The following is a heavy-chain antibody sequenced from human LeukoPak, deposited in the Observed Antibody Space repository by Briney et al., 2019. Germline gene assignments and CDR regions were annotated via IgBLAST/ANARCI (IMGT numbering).Heavy chain of an antibody. CDR3: AREGGSYYEGVY. Sequence: SETLSLTCTVSGGSISSHYWSWIRQPPGKGLEWIGYIYSSGSTNYNPSVKSRVTMSVDTSKNQFSLKLSSVTAADTAVYYCAREGGSYYEGVYWGQGTLVTVSS. J-gene: IGHJ4*02. D-gene: IGHD1-26*01. CDR1: GGSISSHY. V-gene: IGHV4-59*11. CDR2: IYSSGST.